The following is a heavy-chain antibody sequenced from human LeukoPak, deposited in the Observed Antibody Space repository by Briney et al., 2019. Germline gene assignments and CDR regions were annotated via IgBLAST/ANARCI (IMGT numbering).Heavy chain of an antibody. J-gene: IGHJ4*02. D-gene: IGHD3-22*01. CDR3: ASSNEFYYDTSTYVDY. CDR1: GFTFSSYA. Sequence: GGSLRLSCAAYGFTFSSYAMSCVRQAPGKGLEWVSAISGSGGSTYYADSVKGRFNISRDKSKNTLYLQMNSLKPEDTAVYYCASSNEFYYDTSTYVDYWGQGTLVTVSS. CDR2: ISGSGGST. V-gene: IGHV3-23*01.